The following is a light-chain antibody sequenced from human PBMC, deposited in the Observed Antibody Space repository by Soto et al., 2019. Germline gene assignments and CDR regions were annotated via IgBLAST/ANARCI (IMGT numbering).Light chain of an antibody. CDR1: KLGDKY. V-gene: IGLV3-1*01. Sequence: SYELTQPPSVSVSPGQTASITCSGAKLGDKYACWYQQKPGQSPVLGIYQDSKRPSGIPERFSGSNSVNTATLTISGTQARDEADYDCQALDSSTGGGFGGGTKLTVL. J-gene: IGLJ2*01. CDR2: QDS. CDR3: QALDSSTGGG.